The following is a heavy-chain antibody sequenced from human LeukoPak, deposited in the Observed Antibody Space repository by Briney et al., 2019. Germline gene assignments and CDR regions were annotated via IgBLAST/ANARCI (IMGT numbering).Heavy chain of an antibody. D-gene: IGHD2-2*01. J-gene: IGHJ6*02. Sequence: GASVKVSCKASGYTFTGYYMHCVRQAPGQGLEWMGWINPNSGGTNYAQKFQGRVTMTRDTSISTAYMELSRLRSDDTAVYYCASPAQYCSSTSCFEDYYYYYGMDVWGQGTTVTVSS. V-gene: IGHV1-2*02. CDR1: GYTFTGYY. CDR2: INPNSGGT. CDR3: ASPAQYCSSTSCFEDYYYYYGMDV.